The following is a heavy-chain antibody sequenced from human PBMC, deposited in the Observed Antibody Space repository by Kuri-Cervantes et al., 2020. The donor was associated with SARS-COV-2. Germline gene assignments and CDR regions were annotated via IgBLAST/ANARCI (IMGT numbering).Heavy chain of an antibody. D-gene: IGHD6-19*01. CDR1: GGTFSTAI. J-gene: IGHJ4*02. CDR3: ASDGVSGSLSLDF. CDR2: IMPALGMP. Sequence: SVKVSCKASGGTFSTAIISWVRRGPGQGLEWMGGIMPALGMPNYAQKFRDRVTITADTSTATAFLELSGLKSEDTALYYCASDGVSGSLSLDFWGQGTLVTVSS. V-gene: IGHV1-69*10.